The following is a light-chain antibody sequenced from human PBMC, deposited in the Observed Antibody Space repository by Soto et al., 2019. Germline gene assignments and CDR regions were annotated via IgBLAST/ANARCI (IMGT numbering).Light chain of an antibody. CDR2: DVS. Sequence: GDRVTITCRASQSIGNWLAWYQQKPGKAPKLLMYDVSSLESGVPSRFSGSRSGTEFTLTISSLQPDDFATYYCQQYNHYWTFGQGTKVDIK. J-gene: IGKJ1*01. CDR1: QSIGNW. V-gene: IGKV1-5*01. CDR3: QQYNHYWT.